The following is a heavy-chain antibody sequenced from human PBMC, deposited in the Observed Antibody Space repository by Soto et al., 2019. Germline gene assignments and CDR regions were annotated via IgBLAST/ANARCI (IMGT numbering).Heavy chain of an antibody. J-gene: IGHJ6*02. Sequence: ASVKVSCKASGYTFTGSDMHWVRQAPGQGLEWMGWINPNSGGTNYAQKFQGWVTMTRDTSISTAYMELSRLRSDDTAVYYCARDGTPTSTGQLAMPYYYFGMHVWGQATTVSVS. CDR2: INPNSGGT. CDR1: GYTFTGSD. V-gene: IGHV1-2*04. D-gene: IGHD2-2*01. CDR3: ARDGTPTSTGQLAMPYYYFGMHV.